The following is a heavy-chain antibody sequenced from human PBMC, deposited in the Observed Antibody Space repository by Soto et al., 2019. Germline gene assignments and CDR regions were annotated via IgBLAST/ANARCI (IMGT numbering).Heavy chain of an antibody. CDR1: GFTFSSYA. V-gene: IGHV3-23*01. D-gene: IGHD2-15*01. CDR2: ISGSGGST. CDR3: ARGYCSGGSCYYGY. Sequence: VQLLESGGGLVQPGGSLRLSCAASGFTFSSYAMSWVRQAPGKGLEWVSAISGSGGSTYYADSVKGRFTISRDNSKNTLYLQMNSLRAEDTAVYYCARGYCSGGSCYYGYWGQGTLVTVSS. J-gene: IGHJ4*02.